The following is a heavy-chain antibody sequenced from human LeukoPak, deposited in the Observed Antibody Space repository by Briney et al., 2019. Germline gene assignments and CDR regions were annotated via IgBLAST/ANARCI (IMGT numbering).Heavy chain of an antibody. CDR1: GGSISSYY. CDR3: ARDRGYCSGGSCYSIDWFDP. CDR2: IYYSGTS. V-gene: IGHV4-59*01. Sequence: SETLSLTCTVSGGSISSYYCSWIRQPPGKGLECIGYIYYSGTSNYNPSLKSRVTISVDTSKNRFSLKLSSVTAADTAVYYCARDRGYCSGGSCYSIDWFDPWGQGSLVTVSS. J-gene: IGHJ5*02. D-gene: IGHD2-15*01.